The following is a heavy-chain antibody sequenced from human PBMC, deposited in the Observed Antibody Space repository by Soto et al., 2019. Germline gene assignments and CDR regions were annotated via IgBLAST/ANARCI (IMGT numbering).Heavy chain of an antibody. CDR1: GFTFSSYW. J-gene: IGHJ4*02. V-gene: IGHV3-7*01. CDR2: ITQDGSEK. D-gene: IGHD1-1*01. CDR3: AKGEEVREPALDY. Sequence: GGSLRLSCAASGFTFSSYWMSWVRQAPGKGLEWVANITQDGSEKYYADSVKGRFTISRDNSKNTMYLQMNSLRAEDTAVYYCAKGEEVREPALDYWGQGTMVTASS.